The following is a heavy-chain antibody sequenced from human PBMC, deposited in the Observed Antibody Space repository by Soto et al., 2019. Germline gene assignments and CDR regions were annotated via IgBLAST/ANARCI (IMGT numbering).Heavy chain of an antibody. CDR3: AHGSNYYDN. Sequence: VQLVESGGGVVQPGRSLRLSCAASGFTFSSYGMHWVRQAPGKGLEWVAVIWYDGSNKYYADSVKGRFTISRDNSKNTLYLQMNSLRAEDTAVYYCAHGSNYYDNWGQGTMVTVSS. CDR1: GFTFSSYG. V-gene: IGHV3-33*01. CDR2: IWYDGSNK. J-gene: IGHJ3*02. D-gene: IGHD3-10*01.